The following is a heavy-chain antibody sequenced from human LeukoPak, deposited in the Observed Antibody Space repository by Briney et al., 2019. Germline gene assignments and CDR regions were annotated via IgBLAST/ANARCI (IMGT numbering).Heavy chain of an antibody. CDR1: GGSISSGDYY. Sequence: PSQTLSLTCTVSGGSISSGDYYWSWIRQPPGKGLEWIGDIYYSGSTYYNPSLKSRVTISVDTSKNQFALKLSSVTAADTAVYYCARGNGGNRAFDYWGQGTLVTVSS. CDR2: IYYSGST. V-gene: IGHV4-30-4*08. CDR3: ARGNGGNRAFDY. D-gene: IGHD4-23*01. J-gene: IGHJ4*02.